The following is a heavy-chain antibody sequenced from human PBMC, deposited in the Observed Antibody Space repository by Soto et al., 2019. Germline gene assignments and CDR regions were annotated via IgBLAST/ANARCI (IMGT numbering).Heavy chain of an antibody. D-gene: IGHD3-10*01. CDR3: ARDHRGSAAPPSFDP. J-gene: IGHJ5*02. CDR2: IIPIFGTA. Sequence: ASVKVSXKASGGSFSSYAISWVRQAPGQGLEWMGGIIPIFGTANYAQKFQGRVTITADESTSTAYMELSSLRSEDTAVYYCARDHRGSAAPPSFDPWGQGTLVTVSS. V-gene: IGHV1-69*13. CDR1: GGSFSSYA.